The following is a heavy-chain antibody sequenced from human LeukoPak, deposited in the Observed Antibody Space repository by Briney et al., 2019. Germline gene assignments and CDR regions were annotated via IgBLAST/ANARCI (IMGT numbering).Heavy chain of an antibody. CDR3: ARGCSGGSCYDFSDAFDI. CDR1: GGTFSSYA. CDR2: IIPIFGTA. V-gene: IGHV1-69*06. J-gene: IGHJ3*02. D-gene: IGHD2-15*01. Sequence: ASVKVSCKASGGTFSSYAISWVRQAPGQGLEWMGGIIPIFGTANYAQKFQGRVTITADKSTSTAYMELSSLRSEDTAVYYCARGCSGGSCYDFSDAFDIWGQGTMVTVSS.